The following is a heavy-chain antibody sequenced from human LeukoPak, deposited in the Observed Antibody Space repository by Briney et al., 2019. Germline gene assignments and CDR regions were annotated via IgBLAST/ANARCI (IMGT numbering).Heavy chain of an antibody. Sequence: SETLSLTCAVYGGSFSGYYWSWIRQPPGKGLEWIGEINHSGSTNYNPSLKSRVTISVDTSKNQFSLKLSSVTAADTAVYYCARGYLRQPQLPLRSAYTPGPWGQGTLVTVSS. CDR1: GGSFSGYY. CDR2: INHSGST. J-gene: IGHJ5*02. CDR3: ARGYLRQPQLPLRSAYTPGP. V-gene: IGHV4-34*01. D-gene: IGHD3-16*01.